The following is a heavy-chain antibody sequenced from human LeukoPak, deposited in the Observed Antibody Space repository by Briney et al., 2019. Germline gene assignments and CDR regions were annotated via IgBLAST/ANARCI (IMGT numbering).Heavy chain of an antibody. J-gene: IGHJ6*02. D-gene: IGHD3-22*01. Sequence: ASVKVSCKASGYTFTGYYMHWVRQAPGQGLEWMGWINPNSGGTNYAQKFQGRVTMTRDTSTSTVYMELSSLRSEDTAVYYCAREGGVVVAGAGYYYGMDVWGQGTTVTVSS. CDR3: AREGGVVVAGAGYYYGMDV. CDR2: INPNSGGT. V-gene: IGHV1-2*02. CDR1: GYTFTGYY.